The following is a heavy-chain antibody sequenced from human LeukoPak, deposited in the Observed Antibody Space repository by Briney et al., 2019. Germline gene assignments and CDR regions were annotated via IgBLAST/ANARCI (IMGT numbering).Heavy chain of an antibody. Sequence: GGSLTLSCAASGFTFSSYGMNWVRQAPGKGLEFVSAISGSGGNTYYADSVKGRFTIFRDNSKKTLYLQMNSLSAVDTAIYYCANPAKTDYADYWGEGTLVTVSS. J-gene: IGHJ4*02. D-gene: IGHD1-14*01. V-gene: IGHV3-23*01. CDR1: GFTFSSYG. CDR3: ANPAKTDYADY. CDR2: ISGSGGNT.